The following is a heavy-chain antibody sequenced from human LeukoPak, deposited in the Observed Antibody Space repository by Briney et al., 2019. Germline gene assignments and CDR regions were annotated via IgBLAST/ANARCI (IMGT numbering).Heavy chain of an antibody. V-gene: IGHV4-34*01. J-gene: IGHJ6*02. CDR1: GGSFSGYY. CDR3: ARGLLYCSSTSCYYYYGMDV. D-gene: IGHD2-2*01. Sequence: SETLSLTCAVYGGSFSGYYWRWIRQPPGKGLEWIGEINHSGSTNYNPSLKSRVTISVDTSKNQSSLKLSSVTAADTAVYYCARGLLYCSSTSCYYYYGMDVWGQGTTVTVSS. CDR2: INHSGST.